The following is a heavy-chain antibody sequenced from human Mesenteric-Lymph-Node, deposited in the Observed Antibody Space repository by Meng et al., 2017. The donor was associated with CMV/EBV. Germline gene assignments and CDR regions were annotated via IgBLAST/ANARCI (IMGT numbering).Heavy chain of an antibody. Sequence: SETLSLTCTVSGGSISSYYWSWIRQPPGKGLEWIGYIYYSGSTNYNPSLKSRVTISVDTSKNQFSLKLSSVTAADTAVYYCARSSGVRFLEWLPRRWFDPWGQGTLVTVSS. V-gene: IGHV4-59*12. CDR2: IYYSGST. CDR3: ARSSGVRFLEWLPRRWFDP. D-gene: IGHD3-3*01. CDR1: GGSISSYY. J-gene: IGHJ5*02.